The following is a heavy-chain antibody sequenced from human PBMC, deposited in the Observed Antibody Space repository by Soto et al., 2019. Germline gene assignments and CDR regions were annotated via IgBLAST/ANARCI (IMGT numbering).Heavy chain of an antibody. J-gene: IGHJ4*02. CDR3: ARHNTRLKSTGWFSPFDF. D-gene: IGHD6-19*01. V-gene: IGHV5-51*01. Sequence: PGESLKISCQGSGYSFTNYWIGWVRQMPGKGLEWMGIIYPGDSDTRYSPSFQGQVTISADKSISTAYLQWSSLKASDTAMYYCARHNTRLKSTGWFSPFDFWGQGTLVTVSS. CDR2: IYPGDSDT. CDR1: GYSFTNYW.